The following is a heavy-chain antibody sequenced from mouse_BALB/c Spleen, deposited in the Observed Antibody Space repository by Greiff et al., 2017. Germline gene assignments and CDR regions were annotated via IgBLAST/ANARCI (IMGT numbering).Heavy chain of an antibody. Sequence: EVKLVESGGGLVKPGGSLKLSCAASGFTFSSYTMSWVRQTPEKRLEWVATISSGGSYTYYPDSVKGRFTISRDNAKNTLYLQMSSLKSEDTAMYYCTREIARFDYWGQGTTLTVSS. J-gene: IGHJ2*01. V-gene: IGHV5-6-4*01. CDR1: GFTFSSYT. CDR2: ISSGGSYT. CDR3: TREIARFDY.